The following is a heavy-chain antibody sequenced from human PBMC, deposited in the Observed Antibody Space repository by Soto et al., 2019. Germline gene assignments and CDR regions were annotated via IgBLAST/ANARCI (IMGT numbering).Heavy chain of an antibody. J-gene: IGHJ1*01. CDR1: GGTFSSYA. V-gene: IGHV1-69*01. D-gene: IGHD3-22*01. Sequence: QVQLVQSGAEVKKPGSSVKVSCKASGGTFSSYAISWVRQAPGQGLEWMGGIIPIFGTANYAQKFQGRVTITADESTSTAYMERSSLRSEDTAVYYCARTATSYYYDSSGYYYAEYFQHWGQGTLVTVSS. CDR2: IIPIFGTA. CDR3: ARTATSYYYDSSGYYYAEYFQH.